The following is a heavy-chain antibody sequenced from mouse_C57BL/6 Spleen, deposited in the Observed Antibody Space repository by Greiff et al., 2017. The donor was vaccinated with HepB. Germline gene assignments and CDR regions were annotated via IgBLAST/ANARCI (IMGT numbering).Heavy chain of an antibody. D-gene: IGHD2-4*01. Sequence: QVQLQQSGAELVKPGASVKISCKASGYTFSSYWMNWVKQRPGKGLEWIGQIYPGDGDTNYNGKFKGKATLTADKSSSTAYMQLSSLTSEDSAVYFCARSGDYDVGYYAMDYWGQGTSVTVSS. V-gene: IGHV1-80*01. CDR3: ARSGDYDVGYYAMDY. CDR2: IYPGDGDT. CDR1: GYTFSSYW. J-gene: IGHJ4*01.